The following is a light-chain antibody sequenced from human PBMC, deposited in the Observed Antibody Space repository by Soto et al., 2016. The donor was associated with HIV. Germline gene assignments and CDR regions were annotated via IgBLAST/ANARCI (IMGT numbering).Light chain of an antibody. V-gene: IGKV2D-29*01. CDR1: QSLLHSDGKTY. CDR3: MQGTHWPIT. CDR2: EVS. J-gene: IGKJ5*01. Sequence: DIVMTQTPLSLSVTPGQPASISCKSNQSLLHSDGKTYLYWYLQTPGQPPHLLIYEVSNRFSGVPNRFSGSGSGTGFTLKISRVEAEDIGVYFCMQGTHWPITFGQGTRLEIK.